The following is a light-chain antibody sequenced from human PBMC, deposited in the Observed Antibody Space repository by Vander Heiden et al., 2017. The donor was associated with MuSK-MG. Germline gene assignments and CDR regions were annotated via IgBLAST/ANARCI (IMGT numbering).Light chain of an antibody. CDR2: AAS. J-gene: IGKJ2*01. CDR3: QQSYSISYT. CDR1: QSISSS. V-gene: IGKV1-39*01. Sequence: IQITQSPSPLSASVGDRVTITCRASQSISSSLNWYQQKPGKAPTLLIYAASSLQSGVTSRFTGSGAGTDFSLTISSLQPEDFATYYCQQSYSISYTFGQGTKLEIK.